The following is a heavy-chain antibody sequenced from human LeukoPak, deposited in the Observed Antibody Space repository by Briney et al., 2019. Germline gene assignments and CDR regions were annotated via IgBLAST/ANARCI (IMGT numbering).Heavy chain of an antibody. J-gene: IGHJ6*03. CDR3: ARGVAAAGTPDYMDV. CDR1: GGSISSSSYY. V-gene: IGHV4-39*07. CDR2: IYYSGST. Sequence: PSETLSLTCTVSGGSISSSSYYWGWIRQPPGKGLEWIGSIYYSGSTYYNPSLKSRVTISVDTSKNQFSLKLSSVTAADTAVYYCARGVAAAGTPDYMDVWGKGTTVTVSS. D-gene: IGHD6-13*01.